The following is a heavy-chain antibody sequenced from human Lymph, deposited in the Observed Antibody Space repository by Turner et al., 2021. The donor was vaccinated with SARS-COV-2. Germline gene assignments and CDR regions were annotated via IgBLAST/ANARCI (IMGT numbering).Heavy chain of an antibody. V-gene: IGHV3-30*04. J-gene: IGHJ6*02. CDR1: GCTFSTYA. D-gene: IGHD3-10*01. CDR2: ISYDGSNK. Sequence: QLQLVESGGGVVQPGRSLRLSCAASGCTFSTYASNWVRQAAGKGLEWGAVISYDGSNKYYADSVKGRFTISRDNSKNTLYLQMNSLRAEDTAVYYCARYGSGGYFYYGLDVWGQGTTVTVSS. CDR3: ARYGSGGYFYYGLDV.